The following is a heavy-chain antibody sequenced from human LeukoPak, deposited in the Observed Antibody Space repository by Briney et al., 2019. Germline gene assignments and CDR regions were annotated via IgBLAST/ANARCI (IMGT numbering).Heavy chain of an antibody. D-gene: IGHD6-19*01. CDR2: IYYSGST. CDR3: ARDPGSGRLPHAFDI. Sequence: SETLSLTCTVSGGSISSSSHYWGWIRQPPGKGLEWIGSIYYSGSTYYNPSLKSRVTISVDTSKNQFSLKLSSVTAADTAVYYCARDPGSGRLPHAFDIWGQGTMVTVSS. J-gene: IGHJ3*02. CDR1: GGSISSSSHY. V-gene: IGHV4-39*07.